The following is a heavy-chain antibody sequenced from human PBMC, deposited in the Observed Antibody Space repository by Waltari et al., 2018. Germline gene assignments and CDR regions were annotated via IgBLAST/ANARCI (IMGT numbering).Heavy chain of an antibody. CDR2: ISFDGSNS. D-gene: IGHD5-12*01. CDR1: GFTFNIHG. Sequence: QVQLVESGGGVVQPGTSLRLSCEGSGFTFNIHGMHWVRQAPGKGLEWGAFISFDGSNSLYGDSVKGRFTISRDNSKNTVSLEMSSLRVDDTALYYCVKHREKWPLYYGLDVWGQGTTVTVSS. V-gene: IGHV3-30*18. J-gene: IGHJ6*02. CDR3: VKHREKWPLYYGLDV.